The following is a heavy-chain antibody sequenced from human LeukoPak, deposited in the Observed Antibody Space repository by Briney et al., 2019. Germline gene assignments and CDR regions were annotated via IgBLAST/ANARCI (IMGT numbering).Heavy chain of an antibody. Sequence: PGGSLRLSCAASGFTFSYYSMSWIRQAPGKGLEWISYISGSSNTKHFADSVKGRFTISRDNAKESLYLHMDSLRAEDTAFYYCARGIFYGSGSQSFDYWGQGTLVTVSS. CDR3: ARGIFYGSGSQSFDY. CDR1: GFTFSYYS. V-gene: IGHV3-48*01. D-gene: IGHD3-10*01. CDR2: ISGSSNTK. J-gene: IGHJ4*02.